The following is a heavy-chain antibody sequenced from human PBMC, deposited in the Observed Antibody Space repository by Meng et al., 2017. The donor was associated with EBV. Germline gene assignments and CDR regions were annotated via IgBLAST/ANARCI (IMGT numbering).Heavy chain of an antibody. V-gene: IGHV4-59*01. CDR2: IYYSGST. J-gene: IGHJ5*02. CDR3: ARAEDYGDYLGWFDP. Sequence: VQLQESGPGPVKPSETLALTCTVSGGSISSYYWSWIRQPPGKGLEWIGYIYYSGSTNYNPSLKSRVTISVDTSKNQFSLKLSSVTAADTAVYYCARAEDYGDYLGWFDPWGQGTLVTVSS. D-gene: IGHD4-17*01. CDR1: GGSISSYY.